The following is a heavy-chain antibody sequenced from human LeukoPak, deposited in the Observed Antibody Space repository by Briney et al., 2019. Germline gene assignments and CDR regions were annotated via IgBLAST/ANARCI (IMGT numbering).Heavy chain of an antibody. CDR2: INPNSGGT. CDR1: GYTFTGYY. Sequence: ASVKVSCKASGYTFTGYYMHWVRQAPGQGLEWMGWINPNSGGTNYAQKFQGRVTMNRDTSISTAYMELSRLRYDDTAVYYCARIGLDDSSGYYYVGKDDAFDIWGQGTMVTVSS. J-gene: IGHJ3*02. V-gene: IGHV1-2*02. CDR3: ARIGLDDSSGYYYVGKDDAFDI. D-gene: IGHD3-22*01.